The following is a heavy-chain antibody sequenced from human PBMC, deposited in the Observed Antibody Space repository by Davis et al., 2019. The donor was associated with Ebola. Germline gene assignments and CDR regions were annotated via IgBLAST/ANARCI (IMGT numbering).Heavy chain of an antibody. V-gene: IGHV4-34*01. D-gene: IGHD6-6*01. CDR2: INHSGST. CDR1: GGSFSGYY. J-gene: IGHJ4*02. Sequence: MPSETLSLTCAVYGGSFSGYYWSWIRQPPGKGLEWIGEINHSGSTNYNPSLKSRLTISVDTSKNQFSLKLSSVTAADTAVYYCARGLKPYSSSPLGYWGQGTLVTVSS. CDR3: ARGLKPYSSSPLGY.